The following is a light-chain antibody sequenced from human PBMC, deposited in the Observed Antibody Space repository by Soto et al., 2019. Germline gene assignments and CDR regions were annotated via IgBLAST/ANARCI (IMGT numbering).Light chain of an antibody. Sequence: DIRMTQSPSSLSASVGDRVSITCRASQSISNFLNWYQQKPGKAPKLLIYAASNLHSGVPSRFSSSGSGTEFTPTTTSLQPEDFATYYCQQSYSSPAFTFGPGTKVDVK. CDR1: QSISNF. J-gene: IGKJ3*01. V-gene: IGKV1-39*01. CDR2: AAS. CDR3: QQSYSSPAFT.